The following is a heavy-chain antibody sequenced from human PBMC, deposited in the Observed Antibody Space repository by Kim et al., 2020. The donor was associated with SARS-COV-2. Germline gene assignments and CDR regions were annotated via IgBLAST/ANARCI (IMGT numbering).Heavy chain of an antibody. Sequence: TSYAASGKGRFTVSRDDSKNTAYLQMNSLKIEDTAVYYCVRSLASSKDCWGQGTPVTVSS. D-gene: IGHD1-26*01. CDR2: T. J-gene: IGHJ4*02. CDR3: VRSLASSKDC. V-gene: IGHV3-73*01.